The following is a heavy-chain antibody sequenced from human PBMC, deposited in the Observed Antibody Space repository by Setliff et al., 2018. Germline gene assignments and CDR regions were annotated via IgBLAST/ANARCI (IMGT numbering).Heavy chain of an antibody. J-gene: IGHJ4*02. Sequence: GGSLRISCVVSGLNFMNAWMSWVRQAPGKGLEWVARIKSKSDGETSEYAAPVRDRFIISRDDSRNILYLQMYILTTEDTAVYYCITDPGAWQPHWGQGTLVTVSS. CDR3: ITDPGAWQPH. CDR2: IKSKSDGETS. D-gene: IGHD7-27*01. CDR1: GLNFMNAW. V-gene: IGHV3-15*01.